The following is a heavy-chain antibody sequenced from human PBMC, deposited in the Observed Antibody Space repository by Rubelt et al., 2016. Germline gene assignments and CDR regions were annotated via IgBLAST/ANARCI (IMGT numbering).Heavy chain of an antibody. CDR2: ISWNSGSI. D-gene: IGHD2-15*01. CDR1: RFTFDDYA. V-gene: IGHV3-9*01. CDR3: ARGGYCSGGSCYSLDY. J-gene: IGHJ4*02. Sequence: EVQLVESGGGLVQPGRSLRLSCAASRFTFDDYAMHWVRQAPGKGLEWVSGISWNSGSIGYADSVKGRFTISRDNAKNSLYLQMNSLIAEDTALYYCARGGYCSGGSCYSLDYWGQGTLVTVSS.